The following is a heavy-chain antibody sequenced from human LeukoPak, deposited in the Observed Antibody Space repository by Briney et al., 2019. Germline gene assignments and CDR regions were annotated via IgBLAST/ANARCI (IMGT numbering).Heavy chain of an antibody. D-gene: IGHD3/OR15-3a*01. J-gene: IGHJ4*02. V-gene: IGHV4-39*01. CDR2: IYYSGST. CDR1: GGSISSSSYY. CDR3: GRRGHLHRPF. Sequence: SETLSLTCTVSGGSISSSSYYWGWIRQPPGKGLEWIGSIYYSGSTYYNPSLRGRVTISVDTSKSQFSVKLNSVTAADTAMYYCGRRGHLHRPFWGQGTLVTVSS.